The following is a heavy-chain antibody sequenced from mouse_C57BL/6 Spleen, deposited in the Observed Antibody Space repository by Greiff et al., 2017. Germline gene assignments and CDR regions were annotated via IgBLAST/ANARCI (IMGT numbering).Heavy chain of an antibody. CDR3: ARYGYEGYAMDY. J-gene: IGHJ4*01. V-gene: IGHV1-69*01. CDR1: GYTFTRYW. CDR2: IDPSASYT. D-gene: IGHD2-2*01. Sequence: QVQLQQSGAELVMPGASVKLSCKASGYTFTRYWMHWVKQRPGQGLEWIGEIDPSASYTNYTQKFKGKSTFTVDKSSSTAYMQLSSLTSEDSAVYDCARYGYEGYAMDYWGQGTSVTVSS.